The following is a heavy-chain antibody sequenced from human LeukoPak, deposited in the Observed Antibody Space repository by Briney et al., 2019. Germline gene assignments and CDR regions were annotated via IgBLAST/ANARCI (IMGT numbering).Heavy chain of an antibody. CDR1: GFTFSNYW. J-gene: IGHJ4*02. CDR2: IKQDGSEK. CDR3: AREVSGDGDY. Sequence: GGSLRLSCAASGFTFSNYWMTWVRQAPGKGLEWVANIKQDGSEKYYVDSVKGRFTISRDNAMNSLFLQMNSLRAEDTAVYYCAREVSGDGDYWGQGTLVTVSS. V-gene: IGHV3-7*01. D-gene: IGHD2-21*01.